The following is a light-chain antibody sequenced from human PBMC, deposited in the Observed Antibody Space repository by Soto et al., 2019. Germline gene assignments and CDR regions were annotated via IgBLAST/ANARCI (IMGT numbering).Light chain of an antibody. V-gene: IGKV3-20*01. Sequence: EIVLTQSPGTLSLSPGERATLSCRASESVSSSYLAWYQQKPGQAPRLLIYGASNRATGIPDRFGGSGSGTDFTLTISRLEPEDSAVYYCQQYGSSPWTFGQGTKVDIK. CDR1: ESVSSSY. CDR2: GAS. CDR3: QQYGSSPWT. J-gene: IGKJ1*01.